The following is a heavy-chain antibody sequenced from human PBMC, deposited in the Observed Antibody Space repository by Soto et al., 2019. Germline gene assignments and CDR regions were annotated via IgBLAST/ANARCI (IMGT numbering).Heavy chain of an antibody. CDR2: IWYDGSNK. D-gene: IGHD3-22*01. CDR1: GFTFSSYG. CDR3: ARGTYYYDSSGYPRDY. V-gene: IGHV3-33*01. Sequence: QVQLVESGGGVVQPGRSLRLSCAASGFTFSSYGMHWVRQAPGKGLEWVAVIWYDGSNKYYADSVKGRFTISRDNSKNTLYLQMNSLRAEDTAVYYCARGTYYYDSSGYPRDYWGQGTLVTVSS. J-gene: IGHJ4*02.